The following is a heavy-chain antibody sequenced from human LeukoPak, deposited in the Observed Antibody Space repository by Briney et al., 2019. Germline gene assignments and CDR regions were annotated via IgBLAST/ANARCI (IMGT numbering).Heavy chain of an antibody. J-gene: IGHJ3*01. CDR1: GDTLRNYA. Sequence: GASVKVSCKASGDTLRNYAIAWVRQALGQGLEWMGGVIPVFGTADYAQKFQGRVAITADDSTRMAYMELSSLRYEDTAVYYCAKLSHVQMELLPDAFDVWGQGTMVTVSS. CDR3: AKLSHVQMELLPDAFDV. V-gene: IGHV1-69*13. D-gene: IGHD1-1*01. CDR2: VIPVFGTA.